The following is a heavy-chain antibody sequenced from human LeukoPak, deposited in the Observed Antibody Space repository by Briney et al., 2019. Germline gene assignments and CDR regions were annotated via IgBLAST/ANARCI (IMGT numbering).Heavy chain of an antibody. J-gene: IGHJ6*01. Sequence: GRSLRLSCAASGFTFSSYAMHWVRQAPPKGVQGVAVISYDGSNKYYADSVKGRFTISRDNSKNTLYLQMTSMRAEDTAVYYCARDPYCSSTSCSSYYCYGMYVWGQGTTVTVSS. V-gene: IGHV3-30-3*01. CDR3: ARDPYCSSTSCSSYYCYGMYV. CDR1: GFTFSSYA. D-gene: IGHD2-2*01. CDR2: ISYDGSNK.